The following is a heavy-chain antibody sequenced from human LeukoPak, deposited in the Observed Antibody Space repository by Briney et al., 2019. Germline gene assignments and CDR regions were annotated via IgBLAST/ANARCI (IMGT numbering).Heavy chain of an antibody. CDR3: ARLLIRGSNYGSIIPDY. CDR2: VYYSGNT. CDR1: GGSISSSSYY. Sequence: SETLSLTCTVSGGSISSSSYYWGWIRQPPGKGPEWIGSVYYSGNTYYNPSLKSRVTISVDTSKNQFSLKLSSVTAADTAVYYCARLLIRGSNYGSIIPDYWGQGTLVTVSS. V-gene: IGHV4-39*01. J-gene: IGHJ4*02. D-gene: IGHD5-18*01.